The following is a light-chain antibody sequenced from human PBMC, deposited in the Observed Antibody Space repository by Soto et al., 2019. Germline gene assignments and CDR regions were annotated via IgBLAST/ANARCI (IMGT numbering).Light chain of an antibody. J-gene: IGLJ1*01. CDR2: DVT. Sequence: QSALTQPASVPGSPGQSITISCTGSSSDVGAYNYVSWYQHHPDKAPKLVIYDVTNRPSGVSNRFSGSKSGNTASLTISGLQAEDEADYYCNSYTSSTTPYVFRTGTKVTVL. CDR3: NSYTSSTTPYV. V-gene: IGLV2-14*03. CDR1: SSDVGAYNY.